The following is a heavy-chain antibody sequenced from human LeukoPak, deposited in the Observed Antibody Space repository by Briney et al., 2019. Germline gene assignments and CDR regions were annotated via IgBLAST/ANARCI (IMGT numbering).Heavy chain of an antibody. D-gene: IGHD2-15*01. J-gene: IGHJ6*03. CDR2: ISYDGSNK. Sequence: PGRSLRLSCAASGFTFSSYAMHWVRQAPGKGLEWVAVISYDGSNKYYADSVKGRFTISRDNSKNTLYLQMNSLRAEDTAVYYCARDVATPRRNGYYMDVWGKGTTVTVSS. CDR1: GFTFSSYA. CDR3: ARDVATPRRNGYYMDV. V-gene: IGHV3-30*04.